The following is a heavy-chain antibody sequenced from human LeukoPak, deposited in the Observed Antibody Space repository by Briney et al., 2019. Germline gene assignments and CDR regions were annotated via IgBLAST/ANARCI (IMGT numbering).Heavy chain of an antibody. D-gene: IGHD3-3*01. Sequence: MTSETLSLTCTVSGGSISSGGYYWSWIRQHPGKGLEWIGYIYYSGSTYYNPSLKSRVTISVDTSKNQFSLKLSSVTAADTAVYYCARDGGQHAFGIWGQGTMVTVSS. J-gene: IGHJ3*02. V-gene: IGHV4-31*03. CDR3: ARDGGQHAFGI. CDR1: GGSISSGGYY. CDR2: IYYSGST.